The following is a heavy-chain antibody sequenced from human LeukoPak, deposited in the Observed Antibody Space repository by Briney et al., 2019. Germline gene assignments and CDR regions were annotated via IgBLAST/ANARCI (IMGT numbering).Heavy chain of an antibody. CDR2: IFHSGST. Sequence: PSETLSLTCTVSGDYIRSSSYYWGWIRQPPGKGLEWIGSIFHSGSTYYNLSLKSRVTISVDTSKNQFSLNLNSVTAADTAVYFCARHFSTDAIDISGQGTIVTVSS. D-gene: IGHD2/OR15-2a*01. V-gene: IGHV4-39*01. CDR1: GDYIRSSSYY. CDR3: ARHFSTDAIDI. J-gene: IGHJ3*02.